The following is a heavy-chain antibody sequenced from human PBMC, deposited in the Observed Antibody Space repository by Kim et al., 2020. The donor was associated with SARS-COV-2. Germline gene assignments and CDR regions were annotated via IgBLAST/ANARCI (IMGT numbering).Heavy chain of an antibody. CDR2: IYYSGST. V-gene: IGHV4-31*03. CDR3: ARDKGSGYGEYYGMDV. Sequence: SETLSLTCTVSGGSISSGGYYWSWIRQHPGKGLEWIGYIYYSGSTYYNPSLKSRVTISVDTSKNQFSLKLSSVTAADTAVYYCARDKGSGYGEYYGMDVWGQGTTVTVSS. CDR1: GGSISSGGYY. J-gene: IGHJ6*02. D-gene: IGHD5-12*01.